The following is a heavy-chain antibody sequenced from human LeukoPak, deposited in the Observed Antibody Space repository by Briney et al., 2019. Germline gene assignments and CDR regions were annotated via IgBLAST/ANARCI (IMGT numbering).Heavy chain of an antibody. Sequence: SETLSLTCTVSGGSISSGTYYWGWIRQPPGKGLEWIGSIFYSGSTFYNPSLKSRVTISEDTSKNQFSLKLSSVTAADTAVYYCARYGSYSSSWYFDYWGQGTLVTVSS. V-gene: IGHV4-39*01. D-gene: IGHD6-13*01. CDR2: IFYSGST. J-gene: IGHJ4*02. CDR3: ARYGSYSSSWYFDY. CDR1: GGSISSGTYY.